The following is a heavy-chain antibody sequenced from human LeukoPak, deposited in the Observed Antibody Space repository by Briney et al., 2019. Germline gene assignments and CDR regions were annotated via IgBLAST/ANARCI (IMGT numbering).Heavy chain of an antibody. Sequence: SVKVSCKASGGTFSSYTISWVRQAPGQGLEWMGRIIPILGIANYAQKFQGRATITADKSTSTAYMELSSLRSEDTAVYYCARAPVIVGATIFDYWGQGTLVTVSS. D-gene: IGHD1-26*01. CDR3: ARAPVIVGATIFDY. J-gene: IGHJ4*02. CDR1: GGTFSSYT. V-gene: IGHV1-69*02. CDR2: IIPILGIA.